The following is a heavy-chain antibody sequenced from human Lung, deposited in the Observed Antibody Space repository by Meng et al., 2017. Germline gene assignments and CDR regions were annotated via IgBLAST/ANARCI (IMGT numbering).Heavy chain of an antibody. CDR3: ARVERTYYDYVWGLGRFDP. Sequence: QGEVGQFGAGGKRPGSSVKVSCKAPGGTFNSYAISWVRQAPGQGLEWMGGIIPAFGAPNHAQKFQGRVRITADESTTTAYMELSSLRSEDTAVYFCARVERTYYDYVWGLGRFDPWGQGTLVTVSS. D-gene: IGHD3-16*01. J-gene: IGHJ5*02. CDR2: IIPAFGAP. CDR1: GGTFNSYA. V-gene: IGHV1-69*01.